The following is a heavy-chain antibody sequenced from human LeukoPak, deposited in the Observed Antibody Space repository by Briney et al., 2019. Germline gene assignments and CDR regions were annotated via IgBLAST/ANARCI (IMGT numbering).Heavy chain of an antibody. CDR2: IYYSGST. V-gene: IGHV4-61*08. J-gene: IGHJ4*02. Sequence: SETLSLTCAVSGGSISSGGYYWSWIRQPPGKGLEWIGYIYYSGSTNYNPSLKSRVTISVDTSKNQFSLKLSSVTAADTAVYYCARVSLCSGGSCSAQYYFDYWGQGTLDTVSS. CDR3: ARVSLCSGGSCSAQYYFDY. CDR1: GGSISSGGYY. D-gene: IGHD2-15*01.